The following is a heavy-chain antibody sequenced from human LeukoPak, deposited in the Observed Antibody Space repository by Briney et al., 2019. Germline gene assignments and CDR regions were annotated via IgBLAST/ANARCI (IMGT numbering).Heavy chain of an antibody. CDR1: GGSISSYY. V-gene: IGHV4-59*01. CDR3: AGGGTTVTFDY. CDR2: IYYTGST. J-gene: IGHJ4*02. D-gene: IGHD4-17*01. Sequence: SETLSFTCTVSGGSISSYYWSWIRQPPGKGLEWIGNIYYTGSTNYNPSLKSRVTISIDTSKNQFSLNLSSVTAADTAVYYCAGGGTTVTFDYWGQGTLVTVSS.